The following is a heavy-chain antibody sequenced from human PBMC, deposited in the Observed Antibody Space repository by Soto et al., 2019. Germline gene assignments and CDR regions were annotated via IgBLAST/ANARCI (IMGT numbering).Heavy chain of an antibody. CDR3: ASYSSGYESQDY. D-gene: IGHD3-22*01. Sequence: PGGSLRLSCAASGFTFSSYWMSWVRQAPGKGLEWVANIKQDGSEIYYVDSVKGRFTISRDNAKNSLYLQMNSLRAEDTAVYYCASYSSGYESQDYWGQGTLVTVSS. CDR1: GFTFSSYW. J-gene: IGHJ4*02. CDR2: IKQDGSEI. V-gene: IGHV3-7*02.